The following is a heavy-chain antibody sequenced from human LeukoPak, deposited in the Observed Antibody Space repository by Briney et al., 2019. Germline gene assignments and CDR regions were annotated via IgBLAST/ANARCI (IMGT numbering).Heavy chain of an antibody. Sequence: GGSLRLSCAASGFTFSSYAMSWVRQAPGKGLEWVSAISGSGGSTYYADSVKGRFTISRDNSKNTLYLQMNSLRAEDTAVYYCAKDSQAYYYDSSGYNGVHWGQGTLVTVSS. V-gene: IGHV3-23*01. CDR1: GFTFSSYA. J-gene: IGHJ4*02. D-gene: IGHD3-22*01. CDR3: AKDSQAYYYDSSGYNGVH. CDR2: ISGSGGST.